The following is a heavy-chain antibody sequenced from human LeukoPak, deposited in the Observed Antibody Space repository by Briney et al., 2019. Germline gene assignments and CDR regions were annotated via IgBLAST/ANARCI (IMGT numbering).Heavy chain of an antibody. CDR2: TYSSGST. Sequence: SQTLSLTCTVSGGSISSISYQWSWIRQPAGKGLEWIGRTYSSGSTNYNPSLKSRVSISIDTSKNQFSLKLSSVTAADTAVYYCARQVVGYFDYWGQGTLVTVSS. CDR3: ARQVVGYFDY. CDR1: GGSISSISYQ. V-gene: IGHV4-61*02. J-gene: IGHJ4*02. D-gene: IGHD6-6*01.